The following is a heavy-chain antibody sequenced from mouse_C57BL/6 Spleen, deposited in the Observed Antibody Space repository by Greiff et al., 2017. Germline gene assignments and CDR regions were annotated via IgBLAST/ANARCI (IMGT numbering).Heavy chain of an antibody. CDR3: ARNGYYGSSYYFDY. D-gene: IGHD1-1*01. V-gene: IGHV2-2*01. CDR1: GFSLTSYG. CDR2: IWSGGST. J-gene: IGHJ2*01. Sequence: QVQLQQSGPGLVQPSQSLSITCTVSGFSLTSYGVHWVRQSPGKGLEWLGVIWSGGSTDYNAAFISSLSISKDNAKSQAFFKMNSLQADDTAIYYCARNGYYGSSYYFDYWGQGTTLTVSS.